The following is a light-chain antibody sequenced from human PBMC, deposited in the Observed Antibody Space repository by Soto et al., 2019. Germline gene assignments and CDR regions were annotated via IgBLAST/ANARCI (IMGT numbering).Light chain of an antibody. J-gene: IGKJ4*01. V-gene: IGKV3-15*01. CDR2: AAS. Sequence: EIVMTQSPATLSVSPGETATLSCRASQSVGSAVAWYQHKPGQAPRHLIVAASISANGVPGRFSGGGSVTEFTLTISSLQSDDFAVYYCQQYRNRLPLTFGGGTTLEIK. CDR1: QSVGSA. CDR3: QQYRNRLPLT.